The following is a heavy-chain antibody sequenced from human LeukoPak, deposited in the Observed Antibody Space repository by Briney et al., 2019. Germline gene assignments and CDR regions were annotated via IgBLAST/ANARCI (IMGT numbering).Heavy chain of an antibody. D-gene: IGHD3-10*01. J-gene: IGHJ4*02. V-gene: IGHV3-66*01. CDR3: AKDDAWLRFGE. CDR1: GFTVSSNY. CDR2: IYSGGST. Sequence: PGGSLRLSCAASGFTVSSNYMSWVRQATGKGLEWVSVIYSGGSTYYADSVKGRFTISTDNSKNMLYLEVISLTADDTAVYYCAKDDAWLRFGEWSQGTLVTVSS.